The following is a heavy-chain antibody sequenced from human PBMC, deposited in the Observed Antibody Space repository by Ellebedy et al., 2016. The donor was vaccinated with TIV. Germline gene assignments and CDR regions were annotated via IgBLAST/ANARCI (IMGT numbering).Heavy chain of an antibody. V-gene: IGHV3-23*01. J-gene: IGHJ4*02. CDR2: IIASGGST. CDR3: AKDRPSDY. Sequence: GESLKISCAASGFTFSSYAMSWVRQAPGKGLEWVSGIIASGGSTYYADSVKGRFTISRDHSESTLYMQMNNLRAEDTAVYYCAKDRPSDYWGQGTLVTVSS. CDR1: GFTFSSYA.